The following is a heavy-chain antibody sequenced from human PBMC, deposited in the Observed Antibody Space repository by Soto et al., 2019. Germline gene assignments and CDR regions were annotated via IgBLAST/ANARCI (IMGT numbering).Heavy chain of an antibody. V-gene: IGHV2-5*02. Sequence: QITLKESGPTLVKPTQTITLTCTFSGFSLSTSGVGVGWIRQPPGKALEWLALIYWDDDKRYSPSLKSRLTITKDTSKNQVVLTTTNLDPVDTATYYFAHSYGDYRFDPWGQGPLVTVSS. D-gene: IGHD4-17*01. CDR1: GFSLSTSGVG. CDR2: IYWDDDK. CDR3: AHSYGDYRFDP. J-gene: IGHJ5*02.